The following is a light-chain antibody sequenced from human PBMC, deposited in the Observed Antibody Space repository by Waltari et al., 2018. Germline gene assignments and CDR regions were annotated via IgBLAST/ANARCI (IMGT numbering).Light chain of an antibody. V-gene: IGKV1-39*01. Sequence: DIQMTQSPSSLSASIGDRVTITCRASQSINSYLNWYQQKPGKAPKVLIFDASSWQSGVPARFSGSGSGTDFTLTISRLQPEDFATYCCQQSYRTPLTFGGWTKVEIK. CDR1: QSINSY. J-gene: IGKJ4*01. CDR2: DAS. CDR3: QQSYRTPLT.